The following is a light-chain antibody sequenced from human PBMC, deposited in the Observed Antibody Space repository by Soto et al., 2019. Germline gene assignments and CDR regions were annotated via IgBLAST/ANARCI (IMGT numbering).Light chain of an antibody. CDR3: QQRSSWT. CDR1: LSVSSF. J-gene: IGKJ1*01. CDR2: DAS. V-gene: IGKV3-11*01. Sequence: EIVLTQSPATLSLSPGERATLSCRASLSVSSFLGWYQQKPGQAPRLLIYDASNRAPGIPARFSGSGSGTDFTLTISSLEPEDLAVYYCQQRSSWTFGQGTKVEI.